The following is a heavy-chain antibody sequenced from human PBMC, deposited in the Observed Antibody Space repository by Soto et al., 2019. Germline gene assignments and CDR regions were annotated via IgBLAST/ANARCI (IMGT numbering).Heavy chain of an antibody. D-gene: IGHD3-3*01. CDR3: ARSGYYLYYYYGMDV. V-gene: IGHV4-34*01. J-gene: IGHJ6*02. CDR1: GGSFSGYY. Sequence: SETLSLTCAVYGGSFSGYYWSWIRQPPGKGLEWIGEINHSGSTNYNPSLKSRVTISVDTSKNQFSLKLSSVTAAGTAVYYCARSGYYLYYYYGMDVWGQGTTVTVS. CDR2: INHSGST.